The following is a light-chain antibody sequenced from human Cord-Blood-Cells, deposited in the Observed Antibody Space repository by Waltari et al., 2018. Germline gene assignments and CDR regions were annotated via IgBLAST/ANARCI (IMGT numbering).Light chain of an antibody. CDR3: QAWDSSTVV. V-gene: IGLV3-1*01. CDR1: QLGDKY. J-gene: IGLJ2*01. Sequence: SYELTQPPSVSVSPGQTASITCSGDQLGDKYACWYQQKPGQSPVLVIYQDSKRPSGISARFSGSNSGNTAALTISGTQAMDEADYYCQAWDSSTVVFGGGTKLTVL. CDR2: QDS.